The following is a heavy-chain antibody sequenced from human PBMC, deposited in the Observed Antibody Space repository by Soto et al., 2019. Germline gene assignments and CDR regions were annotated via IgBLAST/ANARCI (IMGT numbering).Heavy chain of an antibody. CDR2: IKSKTDGGTT. V-gene: IGHV3-15*07. CDR3: TTDIYITMIVVSDFDY. D-gene: IGHD3-22*01. CDR1: GFTFSNAX. J-gene: IGHJ4*02. Sequence: GGSLRLSCAASGFTFSNAXMNXVRQAPGKGLEWVGRIKSKTDGGTTDYAAPVKGRFTISRDDSKNTLYLQMNSLKTEDTAVYYCTTDIYITMIVVSDFDYWGQGTLVTVSS.